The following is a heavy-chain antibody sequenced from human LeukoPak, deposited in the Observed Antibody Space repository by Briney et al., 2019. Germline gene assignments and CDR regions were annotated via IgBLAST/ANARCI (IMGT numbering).Heavy chain of an antibody. J-gene: IGHJ6*03. CDR3: ARGYSYVSVRFYYMDV. CDR1: GVSISSYY. V-gene: IGHV4-59*01. CDR2: IHYSGST. D-gene: IGHD5-18*01. Sequence: SETLSLTCTVSGVSISSYYWSWIRQPPGKGLEWIGYIHYSGSTNYNPSLKSRVTISVDTSKNQFSLRLSSVTAADTAVYYCARGYSYVSVRFYYMDVWGKGTTVTISS.